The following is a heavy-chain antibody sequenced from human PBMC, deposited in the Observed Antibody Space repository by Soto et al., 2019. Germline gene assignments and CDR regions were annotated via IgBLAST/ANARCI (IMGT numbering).Heavy chain of an antibody. V-gene: IGHV4-31*03. CDR2: IYYSGST. J-gene: IGHJ5*02. Sequence: SETLSLTCTVSGGSISSGGYYWSWIRQHPGKGLEWIGYIYYSGSTYYNPSLKSRVTISVDTSKNQFSLKLSSVTAADTAVYYCATGYSTIFGVVRPWFDPWGPGTLVTVAS. CDR3: ATGYSTIFGVVRPWFDP. D-gene: IGHD3-3*01. CDR1: GGSISSGGYY.